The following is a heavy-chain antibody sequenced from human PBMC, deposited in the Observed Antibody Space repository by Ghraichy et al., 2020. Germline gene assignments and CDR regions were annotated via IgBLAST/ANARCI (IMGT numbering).Heavy chain of an antibody. CDR2: ISSSSSYI. V-gene: IGHV3-21*01. CDR1: GFTFSSYS. D-gene: IGHD3-22*01. Sequence: GESLNISCAASGFTFSSYSMNWVRQAPGKGLEWVSSISSSSSYIYYADSVKGRFTISRDNAKNSLYLQMNSLRAEDTAVYYCASYDSSGYPDYWGQGTLVTVSS. J-gene: IGHJ4*02. CDR3: ASYDSSGYPDY.